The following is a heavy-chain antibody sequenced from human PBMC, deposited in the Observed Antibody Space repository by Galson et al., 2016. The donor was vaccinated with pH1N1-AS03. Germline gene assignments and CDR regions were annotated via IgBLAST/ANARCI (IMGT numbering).Heavy chain of an antibody. D-gene: IGHD3-10*01. CDR3: ARGLTYHFGSGSVF. J-gene: IGHJ4*02. V-gene: IGHV1-69*06. CDR1: GGTLNNYA. CDR2: INPIFGSA. Sequence: SVKVSCKASGGTLNNYAINWVRQAPGQGLEWMGGINPIFGSANHAQKFQGRVTITADIFTNTVYMELSSLRSEDTAGYYGARGLTYHFGSGSVFWGQGTLVTVSS.